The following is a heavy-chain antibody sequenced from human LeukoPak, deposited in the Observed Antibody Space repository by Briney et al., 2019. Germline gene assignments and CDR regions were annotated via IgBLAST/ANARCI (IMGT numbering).Heavy chain of an antibody. J-gene: IGHJ4*02. CDR1: GFTFSNAW. D-gene: IGHD1-14*01. Sequence: PGGSLRLSCAASGFTFSNAWMNWVRQAPGKGLEWVSSISSSSYIYYADSVKGRFTISRDNAKNSLYLQMNSLRAEDTAVYYCARTGTEDYWGQGTLVTVSS. CDR2: ISSSSYI. V-gene: IGHV3-69-1*01. CDR3: ARTGTEDY.